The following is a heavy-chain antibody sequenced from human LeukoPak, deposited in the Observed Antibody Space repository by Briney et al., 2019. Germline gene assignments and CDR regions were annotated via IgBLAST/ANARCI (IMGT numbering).Heavy chain of an antibody. Sequence: SETLSLTCTVSGGSISSYYWSWIRQPPGKGLEWIGYIYYSGNTNYNPSLKSRVTISVDTSKNQFSLKLSSVTAADTAVYYCARLGRWLQPQDYWGRGTLVTVSS. J-gene: IGHJ4*02. D-gene: IGHD5-24*01. V-gene: IGHV4-59*08. CDR1: GGSISSYY. CDR3: ARLGRWLQPQDY. CDR2: IYYSGNT.